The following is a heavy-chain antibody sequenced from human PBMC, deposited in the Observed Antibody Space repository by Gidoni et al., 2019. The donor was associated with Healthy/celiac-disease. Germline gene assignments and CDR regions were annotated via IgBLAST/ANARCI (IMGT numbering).Heavy chain of an antibody. V-gene: IGHV3-9*01. D-gene: IGHD6-19*01. Sequence: EVQLVESGGGLVQPGRSLRLSCAASGFTFADYAMHWGRQAPGKGLEWLSGISWNSGSIGYADSVKGRFTISGDNAKNSLYLQMRSLRAEDTALYYCAKVPKYSSGWPYFDYWGQGTLVTVSS. CDR3: AKVPKYSSGWPYFDY. CDR1: GFTFADYA. CDR2: ISWNSGSI. J-gene: IGHJ4*02.